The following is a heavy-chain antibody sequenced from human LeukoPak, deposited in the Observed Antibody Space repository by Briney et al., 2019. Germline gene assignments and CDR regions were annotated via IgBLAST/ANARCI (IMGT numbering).Heavy chain of an antibody. CDR1: GGTFSSYA. V-gene: IGHV1-69*06. D-gene: IGHD3-3*01. J-gene: IGHJ6*03. CDR2: IIPIFGTA. Sequence: GASVKVSCRASGGTFSSYAISWVRQAPGQGLEWMGGIIPIFGTANYAQKFQGRVTITADKSTSTAYMELSSLRSEDTAVYYCASFSGYDFWSGYYGYYYYYMDVWGKGTTVTVSS. CDR3: ASFSGYDFWSGYYGYYYYYMDV.